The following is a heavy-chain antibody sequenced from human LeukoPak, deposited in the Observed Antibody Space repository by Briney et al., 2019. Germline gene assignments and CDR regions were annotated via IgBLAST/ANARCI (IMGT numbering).Heavy chain of an antibody. CDR2: IYCSGST. CDR1: GGSISSYY. J-gene: IGHJ3*02. V-gene: IGHV4-59*01. CDR3: AIAGSEWGNAFDI. Sequence: SETRSLTCTVSGGSISSYYWSWIRQPPGKGLEWIGYIYCSGSTNYNPSLKSRVTISVDTSKNQFSLKLSSVTAADTAVYDCAIAGSEWGNAFDIWGQGTMVTVS. D-gene: IGHD3-16*01.